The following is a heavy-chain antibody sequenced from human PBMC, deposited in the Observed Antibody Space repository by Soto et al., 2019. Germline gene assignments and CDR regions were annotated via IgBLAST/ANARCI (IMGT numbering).Heavy chain of an antibody. D-gene: IGHD2-21*02. CDR1: GYTFTTYW. J-gene: IGHJ6*01. CDR2: IFPGDSDT. CDR3: ARVGRVTVIDDNFYFFDLDV. V-gene: IGHV5-51*01. Sequence: PGESLKISCKGSGYTFTTYWIGWVRQMPGKGLEWMGIIFPGDSDTRYSPSFQGHVTISADKSTGTAFLQWRSLAASDTGLYYCARVGRVTVIDDNFYFFDLDVWGQGTTVTVSS.